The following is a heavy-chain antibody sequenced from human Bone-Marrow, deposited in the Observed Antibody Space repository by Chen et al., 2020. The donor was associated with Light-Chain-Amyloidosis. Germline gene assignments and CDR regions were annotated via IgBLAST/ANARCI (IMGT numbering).Heavy chain of an antibody. CDR1: GGSFSGYY. J-gene: IGHJ6*02. D-gene: IGHD6-6*01. Sequence: QVQLQQWGAGLLKPSETLSLTCAVYGGSFSGYYWSWIRQPPGKGLEWIGEINHSGSTNYNPSLKSRVTISVDTSKNQFSLKLSSVTAADTAVYYCARGLRRGIAARRSGYYYGMDVWGQGTTVTVSS. CDR2: INHSGST. V-gene: IGHV4-34*01. CDR3: ARGLRRGIAARRSGYYYGMDV.